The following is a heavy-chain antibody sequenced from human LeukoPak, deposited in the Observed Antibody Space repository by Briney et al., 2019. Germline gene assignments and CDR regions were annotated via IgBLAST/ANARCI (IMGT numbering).Heavy chain of an antibody. CDR1: GFTFSGYS. Sequence: GGSLRLSCAASGFTFSGYSMNWVRQAPGKGLEWVSSISSSSSYIYYADSVKGRFTISRDNAKNSLYLQMNSLRAEDTAVYYCARDLAVAGIDYWGQGTLVTVSS. V-gene: IGHV3-21*01. CDR3: ARDLAVAGIDY. J-gene: IGHJ4*02. CDR2: ISSSSSYI. D-gene: IGHD6-19*01.